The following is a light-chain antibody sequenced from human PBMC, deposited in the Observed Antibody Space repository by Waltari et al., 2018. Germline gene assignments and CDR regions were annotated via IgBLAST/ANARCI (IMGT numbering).Light chain of an antibody. CDR1: QSVSYY. V-gene: IGKV1-39*01. CDR2: VAS. Sequence: DVQMTQSPSSLSASVGDRVTITCRASQSVSYYLNWYQQKAGQAPKLLSYVASSLETGVPSRFSGSGSGTDFTLTISNLQPEDFATYLCQQTYNAPLTFGGGTRWRSN. J-gene: IGKJ4*01. CDR3: QQTYNAPLT.